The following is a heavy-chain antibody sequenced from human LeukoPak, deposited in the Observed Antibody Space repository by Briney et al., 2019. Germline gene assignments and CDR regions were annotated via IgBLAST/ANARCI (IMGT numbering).Heavy chain of an antibody. J-gene: IGHJ6*02. CDR1: GFTFSGSA. CDR2: IRSKANSYAT. CDR3: TAYYDFWSGYGMDV. V-gene: IGHV3-73*01. D-gene: IGHD3-3*01. Sequence: PGGSLRLSCAASGFTFSGSAMHWGRQASGKGLEWVGRIRSKANSYATAYAASVKGRFTIARDESKNTEYLQMNSLKTEDTAVYYCTAYYDFWSGYGMDVWGQGTTVTVSS.